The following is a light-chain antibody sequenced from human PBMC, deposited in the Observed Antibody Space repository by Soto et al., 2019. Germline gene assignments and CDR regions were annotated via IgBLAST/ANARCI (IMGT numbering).Light chain of an antibody. CDR3: QQYKNRPPYT. J-gene: IGKJ2*01. Sequence: EIVLTQSPGTLSLSPGERATLSCRASQSVSSSYLAWYQQKPGQAPRLLIYGASTRATGIPARFSGSGSGTEFSLTISGLQSEDFAVYYCQQYKNRPPYTFGQGTKVDI. CDR1: QSVSSSY. CDR2: GAS. V-gene: IGKV3-15*01.